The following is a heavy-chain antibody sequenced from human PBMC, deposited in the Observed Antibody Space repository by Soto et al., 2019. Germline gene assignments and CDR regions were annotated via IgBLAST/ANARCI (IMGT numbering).Heavy chain of an antibody. CDR2: ISGTCDTT. V-gene: IGHV3-11*01. CDR1: GFFFSDYY. J-gene: IGHJ6*02. CDR3: AIGGGQIYYSGMDV. Sequence: KTGGSLRLSCEASGFFFSDYYMSWIRQAPGKGLETLCYISGTCDTTSYADSVKGRFTISRDNAKNSLFLHLNSLSAGDTAVYYCAIGGGQIYYSGMDVWGQGTTVAVSS. D-gene: IGHD3-3*01.